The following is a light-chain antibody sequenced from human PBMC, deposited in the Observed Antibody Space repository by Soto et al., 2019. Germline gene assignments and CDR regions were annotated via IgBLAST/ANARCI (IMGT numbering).Light chain of an antibody. CDR2: GSS. CDR1: RSVNNN. J-gene: IGKJ1*01. CDR3: QQYNNWPPWT. Sequence: EIVLTQSPGTLSLSPGERATLSCRASRSVNNNLAWYQQKPGQAPRLLIYGSSTRATGIPARFSGSGSGTEFTLTISSLQSEDFAVYYCQQYNNWPPWTFGQGTKVDI. V-gene: IGKV3-15*01.